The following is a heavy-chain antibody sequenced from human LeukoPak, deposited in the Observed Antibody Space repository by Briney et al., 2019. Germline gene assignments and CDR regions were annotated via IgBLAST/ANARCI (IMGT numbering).Heavy chain of an antibody. CDR3: ARGREPPYCSGGSCYSRTNWFDP. D-gene: IGHD2-15*01. Sequence: PSETLSLTCTVSGGSTSSGSYYWSWIRQPAGKGLEWIGRIYTSGSTNYNPSLKSRVTISVDTSKNQFSLKLSSVTAADTAVYYCARGREPPYCSGGSCYSRTNWFDPWGQGTLVTVSS. CDR1: GGSTSSGSYY. J-gene: IGHJ5*02. CDR2: IYTSGST. V-gene: IGHV4-61*02.